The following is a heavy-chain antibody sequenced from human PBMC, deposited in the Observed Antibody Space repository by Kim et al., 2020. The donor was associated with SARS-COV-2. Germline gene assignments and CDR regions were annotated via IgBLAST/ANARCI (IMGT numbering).Heavy chain of an antibody. CDR1: GGSFSGYY. CDR2: INHSGST. V-gene: IGHV4-34*01. J-gene: IGHJ4*02. Sequence: SETLSLTCAVYGGSFSGYYWSWIRQPPGKGLEWIGEINHSGSTNYNPSLKSRVTISVDTSKNQFSLKLSSVTAADTAVYYCARAVAGHGGTYYFDYWGQGTLVTVSS. D-gene: IGHD6-19*01. CDR3: ARAVAGHGGTYYFDY.